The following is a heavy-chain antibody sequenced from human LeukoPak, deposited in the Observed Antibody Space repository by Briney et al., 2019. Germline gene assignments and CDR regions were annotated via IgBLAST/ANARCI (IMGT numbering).Heavy chain of an antibody. Sequence: SETLSLTCTVSGGSISSSSYYWGWIRQPPGKGLEWIGSIYYSGSTYYNPSLKSRVTISVDTSKNQFSLKLSSVTAADTAVYYCARVGPPTVDLLGRWGQGTLVTVSS. CDR1: GGSISSSSYY. CDR2: IYYSGST. V-gene: IGHV4-39*07. CDR3: ARVGPPTVDLLGR. D-gene: IGHD4-23*01. J-gene: IGHJ4*02.